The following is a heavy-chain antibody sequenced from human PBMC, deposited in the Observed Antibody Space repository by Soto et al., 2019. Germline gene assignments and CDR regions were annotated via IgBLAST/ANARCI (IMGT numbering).Heavy chain of an antibody. D-gene: IGHD3-3*01. J-gene: IGHJ6*02. V-gene: IGHV4-31*03. CDR1: GGSISSGGYY. CDR2: IYYSGST. Sequence: QVQLQESGPGLVKPSQTLSLTCTVSGGSISSGGYYWSWIRQHPGKGLGWIGYIYYSGSTYYNPSLKSRVTISVDTSKNQFSLKLSSVTAADTAVYYCARATESYYDFWSGYWDYYYGMDVWGQGTTVTVSS. CDR3: ARATESYYDFWSGYWDYYYGMDV.